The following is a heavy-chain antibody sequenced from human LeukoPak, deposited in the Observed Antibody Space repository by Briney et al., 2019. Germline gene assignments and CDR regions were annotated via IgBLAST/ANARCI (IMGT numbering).Heavy chain of an antibody. Sequence: GESLKISCKGSGYSFTSYWIAWVRQMPGKGLEWMGIIYPDDSDTRYNPSFQGQVTISVDKSISTAYLQWSSLKASDTAVYYCARRINGGYSDYWGQGTLVTVSS. J-gene: IGHJ4*02. CDR2: IYPDDSDT. CDR3: ARRINGGYSDY. V-gene: IGHV5-51*01. CDR1: GYSFTSYW. D-gene: IGHD4-23*01.